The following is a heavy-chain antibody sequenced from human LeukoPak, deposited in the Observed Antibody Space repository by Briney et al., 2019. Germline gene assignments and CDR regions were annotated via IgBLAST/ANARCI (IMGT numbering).Heavy chain of an antibody. CDR2: ISSSSSYI. CDR1: GFTFSSYS. J-gene: IGHJ3*02. D-gene: IGHD6-13*01. V-gene: IGHV3-21*01. Sequence: GGSLRLSCAASGFTFSSYSMNWVCQAPGKGLEWVSSISSSSSYIYYADSVKGRFTISRDNAKNSLYLQMNSLRAEDTAVYYCARDGPYSSSSIDAFDIWGQGTMVTVSS. CDR3: ARDGPYSSSSIDAFDI.